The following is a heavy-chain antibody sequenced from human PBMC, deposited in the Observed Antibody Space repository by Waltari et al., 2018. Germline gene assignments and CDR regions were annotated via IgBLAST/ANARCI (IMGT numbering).Heavy chain of an antibody. CDR2: IYHSGST. V-gene: IGHV4-38-2*01. Sequence: QVQLQESGPGLVKPSETLSLTCAVSGYSISSGYYWGWVRQPPGKGLEWIGSIYHSGSTYYNPSLKSRVTISVDTSKNQFSLKLSSVTAADTAVYYCARVSWYYDFASFDPWGQGTLVTVSS. J-gene: IGHJ5*02. CDR1: GYSISSGYY. CDR3: ARVSWYYDFASFDP. D-gene: IGHD3-22*01.